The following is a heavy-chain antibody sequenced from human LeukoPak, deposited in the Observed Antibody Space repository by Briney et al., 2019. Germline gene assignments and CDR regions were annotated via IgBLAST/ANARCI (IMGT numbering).Heavy chain of an antibody. CDR1: GFTFSSYA. CDR3: TRDRVWQWLWYAYFDY. Sequence: TGGSLRLSCAASGFTFSSYAMSWVRQAPGKGLEWVGFIRSKAYGGTTEYAASVKGRFTISRDDSKSIAYLQMNSLKTEDTAVYYCTRDRVWQWLWYAYFDYWGQGTLVTVSS. J-gene: IGHJ4*02. CDR2: IRSKAYGGTT. V-gene: IGHV3-49*04. D-gene: IGHD6-19*01.